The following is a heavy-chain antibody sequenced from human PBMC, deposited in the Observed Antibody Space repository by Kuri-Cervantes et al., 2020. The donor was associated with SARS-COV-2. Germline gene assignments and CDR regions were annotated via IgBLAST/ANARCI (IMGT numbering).Heavy chain of an antibody. J-gene: IGHJ6*02. V-gene: IGHV4-34*01. CDR2: ITHTGAT. CDR1: GSSFSGYY. D-gene: IGHD6-19*01. CDR3: AGSSGWYTYYYYGMDV. Sequence: ESLKISCVVSGSSFSGYYWSWIRQPPGKGLEWIGEITHTGATNYNASLKSRVTISVDTSKNQFSLKLSSVTAADTAVYYCAGSSGWYTYYYYGMDVWGQGTTVTVSS.